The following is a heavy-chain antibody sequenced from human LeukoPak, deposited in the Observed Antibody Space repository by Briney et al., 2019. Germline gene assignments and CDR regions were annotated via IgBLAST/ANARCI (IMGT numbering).Heavy chain of an antibody. Sequence: SETLSLTCAVYGGSFSGYYWSWIRQPPGKGLEWIGEINHSGSTNYNPSLKSRVTISVDTSNNQFSLKLSSVTAADTAVYYCARTLWFGESTGGYFDYWGQGTLVTVSS. CDR2: INHSGST. J-gene: IGHJ4*02. D-gene: IGHD3-10*01. V-gene: IGHV4-34*01. CDR1: GGSFSGYY. CDR3: ARTLWFGESTGGYFDY.